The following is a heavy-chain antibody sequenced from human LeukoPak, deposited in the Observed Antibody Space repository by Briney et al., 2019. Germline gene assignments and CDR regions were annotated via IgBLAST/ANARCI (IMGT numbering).Heavy chain of an antibody. V-gene: IGHV4-34*01. CDR1: GGSFSGYY. D-gene: IGHD4-17*01. CDR2: INHSGST. Sequence: SETLSLTCAVYGGSFSGYYWSWIRQPPGKGLEWIGEINHSGSTNYNPSLKSRVTISVDTSKSQFSLKLSSVTAADTAVYYCARGRGLTTVTTLAYWGQGTLVTVSS. J-gene: IGHJ4*02. CDR3: ARGRGLTTVTTLAY.